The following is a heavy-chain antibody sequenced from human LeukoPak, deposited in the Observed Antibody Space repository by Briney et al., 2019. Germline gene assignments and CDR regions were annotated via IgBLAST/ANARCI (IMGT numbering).Heavy chain of an antibody. J-gene: IGHJ4*02. Sequence: SETLSLTCTVSGGSISSSSYYCGWIRQPPGKGLGWVGSIYYSGSTYYNPSLKSRVTIAVDTSKSQFSVKLSAVSGADRAGHYCARKSSSSPHYFLDHSGPGTLVTASS. D-gene: IGHD6-13*01. CDR1: GGSISSSSYY. CDR2: IYYSGST. CDR3: ARKSSSSPHYFLDH. V-gene: IGHV4-39*07.